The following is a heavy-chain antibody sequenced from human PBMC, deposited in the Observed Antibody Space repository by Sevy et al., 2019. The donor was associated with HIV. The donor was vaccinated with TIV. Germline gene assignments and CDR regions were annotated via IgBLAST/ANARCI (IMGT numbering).Heavy chain of an antibody. Sequence: SETLSLTCTVSGGSISSSSYYWGWIRQPPGKGLEWIGSIYYSGSTYYNPSLKSRVTISVDTSKNQFSLKLSSVTAAETAGYYCARHWDSSGWYAYNWFDPWGQGTLVTVSS. J-gene: IGHJ5*02. D-gene: IGHD6-19*01. V-gene: IGHV4-39*01. CDR1: GGSISSSSYY. CDR2: IYYSGST. CDR3: ARHWDSSGWYAYNWFDP.